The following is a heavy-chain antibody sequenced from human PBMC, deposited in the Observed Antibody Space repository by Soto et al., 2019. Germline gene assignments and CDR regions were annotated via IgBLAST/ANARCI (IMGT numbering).Heavy chain of an antibody. CDR1: GFTFSSYS. CDR3: VRARILKGDAFDI. Sequence: EVQLVESGGGLVQPGGSLRLSCAASGFTFSSYSMNWVRQAPGKGLEWVSYISSSSSTIYYADSVKGRFTISRDNAKNSLYLQMNSLRAEDTAVYYCVRARILKGDAFDIWGQGTMVTVSS. J-gene: IGHJ3*02. CDR2: ISSSSSTI. V-gene: IGHV3-48*01.